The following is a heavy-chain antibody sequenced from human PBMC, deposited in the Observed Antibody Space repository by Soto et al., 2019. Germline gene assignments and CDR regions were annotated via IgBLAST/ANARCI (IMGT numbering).Heavy chain of an antibody. V-gene: IGHV2-5*01. CDR1: GFSLNSTAVG. CDR3: AHGSGWVSDS. Sequence: QITLKESGPTLVKPTQTLTLTCTFSGFSLNSTAVGVNWIRQPPRKALEWLALIYWNDDNHYSPSLRSRLTITKDTSKNQVVLTMTNMDPMDTATYYCAHGSGWVSDSWGQGNLVTVSS. CDR2: IYWNDDN. D-gene: IGHD6-19*01. J-gene: IGHJ4*02.